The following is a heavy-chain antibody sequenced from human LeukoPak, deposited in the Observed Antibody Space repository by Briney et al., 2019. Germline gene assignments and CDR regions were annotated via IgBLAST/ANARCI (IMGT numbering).Heavy chain of an antibody. CDR3: ARTEYYYDSSDYYFP. CDR2: IIPIFGTA. CDR1: GGTFSSYA. V-gene: IGHV1-69*13. D-gene: IGHD3-22*01. Sequence: ASVKVSCKASGGTFSSYAISWVRQAPGQGLEWMGGIIPIFGTANYAQKFQGRVTITADESTSTAYMELSSLRSEDTAVYYCARTEYYYDSSDYYFPWGQGTLVTVSS. J-gene: IGHJ5*02.